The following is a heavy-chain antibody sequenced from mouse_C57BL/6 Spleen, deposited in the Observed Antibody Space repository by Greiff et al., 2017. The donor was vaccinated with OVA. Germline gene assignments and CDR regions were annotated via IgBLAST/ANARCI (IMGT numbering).Heavy chain of an antibody. V-gene: IGHV1-64*01. J-gene: IGHJ3*01. CDR2: IHPNSGST. CDR1: GYTFTSYW. Sequence: QVHVKQSGAELVKPGASVKLSCKASGYTFTSYWMHWVKQRPGQGLEWIGMIHPNSGSTNYNEKFKSKSTLTVDKSSSTAYMQLSSLTSEDSAVYYCANGYDGFAYWGQGTLVTVSA. CDR3: ANGYDGFAY. D-gene: IGHD2-2*01.